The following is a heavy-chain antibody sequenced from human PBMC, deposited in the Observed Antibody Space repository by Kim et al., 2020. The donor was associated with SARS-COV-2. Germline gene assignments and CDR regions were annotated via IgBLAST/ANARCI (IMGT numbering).Heavy chain of an antibody. CDR3: ARLEKVLPPNY. CDR1: GGSISSSSYY. V-gene: IGHV4-39*01. CDR2: IYYSGST. Sequence: SETLSLTCTVSGGSISSSSYYWGWIRQPPGKGLEWIGSIYYSGSTYYNPSLKSRVTISVDTSKNQFSLKLSSVTAADTAVYYCARLEKVLPPNYWGQGTLVTVSS. J-gene: IGHJ4*02. D-gene: IGHD2-15*01.